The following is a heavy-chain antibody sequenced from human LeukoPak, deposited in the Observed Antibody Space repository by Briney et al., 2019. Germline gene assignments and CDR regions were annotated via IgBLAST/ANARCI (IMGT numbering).Heavy chain of an antibody. D-gene: IGHD2-2*01. J-gene: IGHJ4*02. CDR3: ARASIVVVPAATRGDPNFDY. CDR2: INPSGGST. Sequence: GASVKVSCKASGYTFTSYYMHWVRQAPGQGLEWMGIINPSGGSTSYAQKFQGRVTMTRDTSTSTVYMELSSLRSEDTAVYYCARASIVVVPAATRGDPNFDYWGQGTLVTVSS. V-gene: IGHV1-46*01. CDR1: GYTFTSYY.